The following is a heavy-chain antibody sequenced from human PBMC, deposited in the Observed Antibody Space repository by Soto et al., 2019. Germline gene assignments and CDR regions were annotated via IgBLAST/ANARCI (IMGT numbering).Heavy chain of an antibody. Sequence: GGSLRLSCTASGFTFGDYAMSWFRQAPGKGLEWVGFIRSKAYGGTTEYAASVKGRFTISRDDSKSIAYLQMNSLKTEDTAVFYCTRVMGSGYYPGPFDYWGQGTLVTVSS. CDR1: GFTFGDYA. V-gene: IGHV3-49*03. J-gene: IGHJ4*02. D-gene: IGHD3-22*01. CDR2: IRSKAYGGTT. CDR3: TRVMGSGYYPGPFDY.